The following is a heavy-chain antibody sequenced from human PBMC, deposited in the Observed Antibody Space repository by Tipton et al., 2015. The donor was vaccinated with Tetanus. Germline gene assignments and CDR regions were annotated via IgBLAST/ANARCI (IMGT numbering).Heavy chain of an antibody. J-gene: IGHJ3*01. CDR1: GGSISSYY. CDR2: IYVTGAT. CDR3: AREDVYYHDGSGFYAFDV. V-gene: IGHV4-4*07. Sequence: TLSLTCSVSGGSISSYYWNWIRQPAGKGLEWIGRIYVTGATNHSPALQSRVTMSIDRAKNQVSLTLTSVAAADAAMYYCAREDVYYHDGSGFYAFDVWGRGTMVAVSS. D-gene: IGHD3-22*01.